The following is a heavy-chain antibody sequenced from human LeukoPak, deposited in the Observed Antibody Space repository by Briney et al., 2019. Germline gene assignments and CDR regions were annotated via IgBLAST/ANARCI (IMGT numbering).Heavy chain of an antibody. J-gene: IGHJ4*02. CDR3: AREPSYGGIKDY. CDR1: GFTFSSYW. CDR2: INTDGSST. V-gene: IGHV3-74*01. Sequence: GGSLRLSCAASGFTFSSYWMHWVRQAPGKGLVWVSRINTDGSSTSYADSVKGRFTISRDNAKNTLYLQMNSLRAEDTAVYYCAREPSYGGIKDYWGQGTLVTVSS. D-gene: IGHD4-23*01.